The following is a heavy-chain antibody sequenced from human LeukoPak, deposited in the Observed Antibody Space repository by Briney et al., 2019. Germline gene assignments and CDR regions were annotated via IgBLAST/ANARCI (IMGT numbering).Heavy chain of an antibody. D-gene: IGHD3/OR15-3a*01. Sequence: GGSLRLSCAASGFTFSSYAMHWVRQAPGKGLEWVAVISYDGSNKYYADSVKGRFTISRDNSKNTLYLQMNSLRAEDTAVYYCARDLRTGDYFDYWGQGTLVTVSS. CDR2: ISYDGSNK. J-gene: IGHJ4*02. V-gene: IGHV3-30-3*01. CDR1: GFTFSSYA. CDR3: ARDLRTGDYFDY.